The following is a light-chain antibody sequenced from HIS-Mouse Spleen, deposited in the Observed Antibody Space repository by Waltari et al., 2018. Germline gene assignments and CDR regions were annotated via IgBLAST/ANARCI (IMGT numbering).Light chain of an antibody. CDR3: CSYAGSSTWV. CDR1: SSDVGSYNL. J-gene: IGLJ3*02. V-gene: IGLV2-23*01. Sequence: QSALTQPASVSGSPGQSTTISCTGTSSDVGSYNLVPWYQQHPGKAPKLMIYEGSKRPSGVSNRFSGSKSGNTASLTISGLQAEDEADYYCCSYAGSSTWVFGGGTKLTVL. CDR2: EGS.